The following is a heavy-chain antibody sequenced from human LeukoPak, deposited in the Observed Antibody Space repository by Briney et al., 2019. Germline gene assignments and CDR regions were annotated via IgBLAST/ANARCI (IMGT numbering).Heavy chain of an antibody. CDR3: AKDAYSGDAFDI. D-gene: IGHD2-15*01. CDR2: INAGNGNT. CDR1: EYTFTTYT. V-gene: IGHV1-3*01. J-gene: IGHJ3*02. Sequence: ASVKVSCKASEYTFTTYTIHWVGQAPGQRFEWMGWINAGNGNTKYSQKFQGRVTITKDTSASTAYMELRSLTSEDTAMYYCAKDAYSGDAFDIWGQGTMATVSS.